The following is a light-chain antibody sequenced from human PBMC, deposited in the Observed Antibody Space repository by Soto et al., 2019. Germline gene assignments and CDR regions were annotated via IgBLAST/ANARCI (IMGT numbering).Light chain of an antibody. CDR3: QQFHLYST. CDR2: AAS. Sequence: DIQMTQSPSSLSASVGDRVTITCRASQSISSYLNWYQQKPGKAPKLLIYAASSLQSGVPSRFSGSGSGTEFTLTISSLQPDDFATYYCQQFHLYSTFGQGTKVDI. J-gene: IGKJ1*01. CDR1: QSISSY. V-gene: IGKV1-39*01.